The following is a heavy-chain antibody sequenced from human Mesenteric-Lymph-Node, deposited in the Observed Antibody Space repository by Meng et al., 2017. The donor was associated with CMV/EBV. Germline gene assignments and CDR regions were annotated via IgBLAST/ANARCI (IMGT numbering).Heavy chain of an antibody. J-gene: IGHJ3*02. CDR2: IISGSDDI. CDR3: ARDLYYGDPSGFDI. CDR1: GFMFSTYR. V-gene: IGHV3-21*05. Sequence: GESLKISCASSGFMFSTYRMNLVRQAPGKGLEWVSYIISGSDDIYYADSLKGRFTISRDNAKNSLYLQMNSLRAEDTDVYYCARDLYYGDPSGFDIWGQGTMVTVSS. D-gene: IGHD4-17*01.